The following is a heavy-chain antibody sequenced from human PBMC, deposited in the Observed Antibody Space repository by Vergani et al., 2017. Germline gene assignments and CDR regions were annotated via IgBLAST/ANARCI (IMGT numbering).Heavy chain of an antibody. D-gene: IGHD1-14*01. CDR1: GYPFTSYH. Sequence: QVQLVQSGAEVKKPGASVKVSCKASGYPFTSYHLHWVRQPPGQGLEWMGIMNPSGGSTSYAPKFQGRVTMTRVTSTSTGDMGLSRLRSEDTAGDYCARDLGNVGITPQAFDPWGQGTLVTVSS. V-gene: IGHV1-46*03. CDR3: ARDLGNVGITPQAFDP. CDR2: MNPSGGST. J-gene: IGHJ5*02.